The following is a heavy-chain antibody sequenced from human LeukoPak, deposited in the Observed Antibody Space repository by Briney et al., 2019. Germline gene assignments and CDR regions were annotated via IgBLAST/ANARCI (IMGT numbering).Heavy chain of an antibody. V-gene: IGHV1-2*02. Sequence: ASVKVSCKPSGYPFSGHYINWVRHAPGRGLEWMGWIKPNSGDTNYAQKFQGRLSMTRDTTISTVYMELTRLTSDDSAVYYCARGDEWELAIDFWGQGTLITVSS. CDR2: IKPNSGDT. CDR1: GYPFSGHY. J-gene: IGHJ4*02. CDR3: ARGDEWELAIDF. D-gene: IGHD1-26*01.